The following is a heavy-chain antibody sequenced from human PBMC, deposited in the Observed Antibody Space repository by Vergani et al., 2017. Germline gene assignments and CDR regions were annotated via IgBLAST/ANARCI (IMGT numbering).Heavy chain of an antibody. CDR3: ARAPFRITAAEDYAFDV. J-gene: IGHJ3*01. V-gene: IGHV1-8*02. D-gene: IGHD6-13*01. CDR2: MNPNSGNT. Sequence: QVQLVQSGAEVKEPGGSVQVSCKASGYTLNTYDINWVRQAAGQRLEWMGWMNPNSGNTGYAQKFQGRVTMTSITSIGTAYMELSGLTSDDTAVYYCARAPFRITAAEDYAFDVWGQGTLVTVSS. CDR1: GYTLNTYD.